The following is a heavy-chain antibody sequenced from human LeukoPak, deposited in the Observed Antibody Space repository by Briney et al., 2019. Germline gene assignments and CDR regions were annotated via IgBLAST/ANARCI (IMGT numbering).Heavy chain of an antibody. D-gene: IGHD2-21*02. J-gene: IGHJ3*02. CDR3: AREEGDWGDAFDI. CDR1: GYTFTNYG. CDR2: FSGYNGNT. V-gene: IGHV1-18*01. Sequence: GASVKVSCKASGYTFTNYGISWVRQAPGQGLEWMGWFSGYNGNTNYAQRVQGRVTMTRDTSTSTAYMELRSLRSDDTAVYYCAREEGDWGDAFDIWGQGTLVTVSS.